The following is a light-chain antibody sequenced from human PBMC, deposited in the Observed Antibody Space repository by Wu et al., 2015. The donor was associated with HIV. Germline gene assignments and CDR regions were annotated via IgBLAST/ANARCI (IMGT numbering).Light chain of an antibody. CDR3: QQYGGSPIT. V-gene: IGKV3-20*01. Sequence: VLTQSPATLSLSPGERVTLSCRASQSIDRNSLVWYQKRPGHAPWPIMYASSNRAPGVPDRFSGSGSGTDFTLTIRRLQREDIAVYYCQQYGGSPITFGQGTRLEIK. J-gene: IGKJ5*01. CDR1: QSIDRNS. CDR2: ASS.